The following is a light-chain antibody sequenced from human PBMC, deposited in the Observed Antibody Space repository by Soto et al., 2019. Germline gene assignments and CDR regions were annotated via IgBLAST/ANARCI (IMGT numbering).Light chain of an antibody. CDR2: WAS. Sequence: DIVMTQSPDSLAVSLGERATINCKSSQSVLSTSNNKNYLSWYQQKPGQPPKLLIYWASTRGSGVPDRFSGSGSGTDFTLTISSLQAEDVAVYYCQQYFGTPRAVGPGTKVEVK. J-gene: IGKJ1*01. CDR1: QSVLSTSNNKNY. V-gene: IGKV4-1*01. CDR3: QQYFGTPRA.